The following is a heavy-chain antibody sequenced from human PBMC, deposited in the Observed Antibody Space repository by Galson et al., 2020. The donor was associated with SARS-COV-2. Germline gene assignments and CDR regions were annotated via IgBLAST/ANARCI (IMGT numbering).Heavy chain of an antibody. CDR1: GYSFTSYW. CDR2: IYPGDSDT. V-gene: IGHV5-51*01. J-gene: IGHJ6*03. CDR3: ATQTAPYYYYYMDV. Sequence: GGSLRLSCKGSGYSFTSYWIGWVRQMPGKGLEWMGIIYPGDSDTRYSPSFQGQVTISADKSISTAYLQWSSLKASDTAMYYCATQTAPYYYYYMDVWGKGTTVTVSS.